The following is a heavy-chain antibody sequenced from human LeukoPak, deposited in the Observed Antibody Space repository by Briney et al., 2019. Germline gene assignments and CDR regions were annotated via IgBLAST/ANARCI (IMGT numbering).Heavy chain of an antibody. V-gene: IGHV3-48*01. D-gene: IGHD3-3*01. CDR2: ISSSSSTI. Sequence: GGSLRLSCAASGFTFSSYSMNWVRQAPGKGLEWVSYISSSSSTIYYADSVKGRFTISRDNAKNSLYVQMNSLRAEDTAVYYCAREYYDFWSGYYGLGYWGQGTLVTVSS. CDR3: AREYYDFWSGYYGLGY. CDR1: GFTFSSYS. J-gene: IGHJ4*02.